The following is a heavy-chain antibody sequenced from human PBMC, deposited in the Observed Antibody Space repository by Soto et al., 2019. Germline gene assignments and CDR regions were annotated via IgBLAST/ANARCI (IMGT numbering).Heavy chain of an antibody. J-gene: IGHJ4*02. CDR2: IHPSGGT. V-gene: IGHV4-31*03. D-gene: IGHD4-4*01. CDR1: GASISSGTYY. CDR3: ARGQDYSKSGY. Sequence: PSETLSLTFNISGASISSGTYYWNWIRQSPEKGLEWIGCIHPSGGTHYNPSLKSRVSISDDTSKNQFSLKMSSVTAADTAVYYCARGQDYSKSGYWGQGTLVTVSS.